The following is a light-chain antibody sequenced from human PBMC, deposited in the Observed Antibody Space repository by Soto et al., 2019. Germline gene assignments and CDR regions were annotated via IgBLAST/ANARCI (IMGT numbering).Light chain of an antibody. CDR3: CSYAGSNYV. J-gene: IGLJ1*01. CDR1: SSDVGGYNY. Sequence: QSALTQPRSVSGSPGQSVTISCTGTSSDVGGYNYVSWYQQHPGKAPKLMIYDVSKRPSGVPDRFSGSKSGNTASLTISRLKAEDEADYYSCSYAGSNYVFRTGTKLTVL. V-gene: IGLV2-11*01. CDR2: DVS.